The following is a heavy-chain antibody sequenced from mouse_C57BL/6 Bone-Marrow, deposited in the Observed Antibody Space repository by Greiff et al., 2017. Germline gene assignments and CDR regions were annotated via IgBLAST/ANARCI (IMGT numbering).Heavy chain of an antibody. V-gene: IGHV1-81*01. J-gene: IGHJ2*01. D-gene: IGHD2-4*01. CDR3: ARPLYYDYDEG. CDR2: IYPRSGNT. Sequence: VKLQESGAELARPGASVKLSCKASGYTFTSYGISWVKQRTGQGLEWIGEIYPRSGNTYYNEKFKGKATLTADKSSSTAYMELRSLTSEDSAVYFCARPLYYDYDEGWGQGTTLTVSS. CDR1: GYTFTSYG.